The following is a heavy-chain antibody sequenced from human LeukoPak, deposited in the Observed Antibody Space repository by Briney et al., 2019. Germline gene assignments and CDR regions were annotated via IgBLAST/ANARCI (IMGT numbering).Heavy chain of an antibody. Sequence: GGSLTLSCLASGFTFYMYAMRWLRQAPGKGLEWVASMCGTAGCTFYPDSLKGRSTIPRDNSKNVLYLQMHSLTAEDTAIYYCAKDRPNFHENSGHYYRRDGDSWGQGTLVTVSS. V-gene: IGHV3-23*01. CDR2: MCGTAGCT. CDR1: GFTFYMYA. D-gene: IGHD3-22*01. CDR3: AKDRPNFHENSGHYYRRDGDS. J-gene: IGHJ5*01.